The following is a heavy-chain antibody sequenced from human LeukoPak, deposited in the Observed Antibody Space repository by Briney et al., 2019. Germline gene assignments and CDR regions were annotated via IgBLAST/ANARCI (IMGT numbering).Heavy chain of an antibody. CDR3: ARVASSSVTHYYYYGMDV. D-gene: IGHD4-17*01. J-gene: IGHJ6*02. CDR1: GFTFGTHA. Sequence: GMSLRLSCTASGFTFGTHAMHWVRQAPGKGLEWVAMISYHGRRKLYADSVKGRFSISRDNAENTLYLQMNSLRQDDTAVYYCARVASSSVTHYYYYGMDVWGPGTTVSVSS. CDR2: ISYHGRRK. V-gene: IGHV3-30*03.